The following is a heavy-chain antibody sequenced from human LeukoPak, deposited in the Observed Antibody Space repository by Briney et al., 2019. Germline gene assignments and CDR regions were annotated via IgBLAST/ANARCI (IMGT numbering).Heavy chain of an antibody. D-gene: IGHD6-19*01. CDR1: GGTFISYA. CDR3: AREIAVAGFDAFDI. J-gene: IGHJ3*02. CDR2: IIPIFGTA. V-gene: IGHV1-69*06. Sequence: GASVKVSCKASGGTFISYAISWVRQAPGQGLEWMGGIIPIFGTANYAQKFQGRVTITADKSTSTAYMELSSLRSEDTAVYYCAREIAVAGFDAFDIWGQGTMVTVSS.